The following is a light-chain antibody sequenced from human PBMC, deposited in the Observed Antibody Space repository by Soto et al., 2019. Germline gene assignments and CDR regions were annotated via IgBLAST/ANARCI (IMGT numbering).Light chain of an antibody. CDR1: QGISSY. J-gene: IGKJ4*01. V-gene: IGKV1-8*01. CDR3: QQYYSYALT. Sequence: AIRMTQSPSSLSASTGDRVTITCRASQGISSYLAWYQQKPGKAPKLLIYAASTLQSGVPSRFSGSGSGTDFTLTISCLQSEGFATYYCQQYYSYALTFGGGTKVDIK. CDR2: AAS.